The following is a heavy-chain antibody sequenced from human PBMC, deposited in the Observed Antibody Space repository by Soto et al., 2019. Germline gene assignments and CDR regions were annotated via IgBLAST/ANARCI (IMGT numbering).Heavy chain of an antibody. CDR1: GGSISSSSYY. CDR2: IYYSGST. J-gene: IGHJ4*02. V-gene: IGHV4-39*01. CDR3: ARQIVAGGYSYGSPSYFDY. D-gene: IGHD5-18*01. Sequence: TLSLTCTVSGGSISSSSYYWGWIRQPPGKGLEWIGSIYYSGSTYYNPSLKSRVTISVDTSKNQFSLKLSSVTAADTAVYYCARQIVAGGYSYGSPSYFDYWGQGTLVTVSS.